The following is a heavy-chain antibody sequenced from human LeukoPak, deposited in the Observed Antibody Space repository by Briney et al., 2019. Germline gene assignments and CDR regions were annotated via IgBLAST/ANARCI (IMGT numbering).Heavy chain of an antibody. J-gene: IGHJ5*02. CDR3: AKDSSTRRVVVITTFWFDP. D-gene: IGHD3-22*01. V-gene: IGHV3-23*01. CDR2: ISGSGGST. Sequence: GGSLRLSCAASGFTFSSYAMSWVRQAPGKGLEWVSAISGSGGSTYYADSVKGRFTISRDNSKNTLYLQMNSLRAEDTAVYYCAKDSSTRRVVVITTFWFDPWGQGTLVTVPS. CDR1: GFTFSSYA.